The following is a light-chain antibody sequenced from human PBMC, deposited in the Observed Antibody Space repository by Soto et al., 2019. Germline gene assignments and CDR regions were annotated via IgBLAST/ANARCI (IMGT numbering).Light chain of an antibody. CDR2: GAS. Sequence: IVLTQSPGTLSLSPGERATLSCRASQSVSSDYLAWYQQRPGQAPRLLIYGASSRATGIPDRFSGSGSGTDFTLNISGLEPEDFAVYYCQQRQSWPRTFGQGTKVDIK. J-gene: IGKJ1*01. CDR3: QQRQSWPRT. V-gene: IGKV3-20*01. CDR1: QSVSSDY.